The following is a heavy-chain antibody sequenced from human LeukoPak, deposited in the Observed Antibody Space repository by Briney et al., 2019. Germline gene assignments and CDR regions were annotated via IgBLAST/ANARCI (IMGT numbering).Heavy chain of an antibody. Sequence: ASVNLSCKASGSTFTGYYMHWVRQPPGQGHELMGGINTTSGGTNYAQKFQGRVTMTRDTSISTAYMELSRLRSDDTAVYYCARDPRREMATIQPFDYWGQGTLVTVSS. D-gene: IGHD5-24*01. CDR3: ARDPRREMATIQPFDY. J-gene: IGHJ4*02. V-gene: IGHV1-2*02. CDR2: INTTSGGT. CDR1: GSTFTGYY.